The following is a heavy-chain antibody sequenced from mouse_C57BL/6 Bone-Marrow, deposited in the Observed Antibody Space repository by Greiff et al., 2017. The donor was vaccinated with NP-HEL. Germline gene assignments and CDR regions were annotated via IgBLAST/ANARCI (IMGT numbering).Heavy chain of an antibody. V-gene: IGHV1-81*01. D-gene: IGHD1-1*01. CDR2: IYPRSGNT. CDR1: GYTFTSYG. Sequence: VHLVESGAELARPGASVKLSCKASGYTFTSYGISWVKQRTGQGLEWIGEIYPRSGNTYYNEKFKGKATLTADKSSSTAYMELRSLTSEDSAVYFCARIYYYGSSYRYFDVWGTGTTVTVSS. CDR3: ARIYYYGSSYRYFDV. J-gene: IGHJ1*03.